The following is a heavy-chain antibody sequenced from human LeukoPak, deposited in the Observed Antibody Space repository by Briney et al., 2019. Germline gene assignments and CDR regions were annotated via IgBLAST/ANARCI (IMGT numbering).Heavy chain of an antibody. CDR3: ARAWTGYSYGDY. V-gene: IGHV3-11*01. D-gene: IGHD5-18*01. Sequence: KSGGSLRLSCAASGFTFSDYCMSWIRQAPGKGLEWVSYISGSGSTIYYADSVKGRFTISRDNAKNSLYLQMNSLRAEDTAVYYCARAWTGYSYGDYWGQGTLVTVSS. J-gene: IGHJ4*02. CDR1: GFTFSDYC. CDR2: ISGSGSTI.